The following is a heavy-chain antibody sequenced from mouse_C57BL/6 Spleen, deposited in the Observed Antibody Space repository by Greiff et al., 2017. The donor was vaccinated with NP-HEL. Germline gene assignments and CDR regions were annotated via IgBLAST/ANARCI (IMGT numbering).Heavy chain of an antibody. Sequence: EVKVVESGGDLVKPGGSLKLSCAASGFTFSSYGMSWVRQTPDKRLEWVATISSGGSYTYYPDSVKGRFTISRDNAKNTLYLQMSSLKSEDTAMYYCARRTSMDYWGQGTSGTVSS. V-gene: IGHV5-6*02. J-gene: IGHJ4*01. CDR3: ARRTSMDY. CDR2: ISSGGSYT. CDR1: GFTFSSYG.